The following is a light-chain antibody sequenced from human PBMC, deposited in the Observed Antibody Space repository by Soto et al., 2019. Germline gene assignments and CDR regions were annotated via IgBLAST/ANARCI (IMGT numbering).Light chain of an antibody. CDR3: QQYYNWPRT. J-gene: IGKJ1*01. CDR1: QSISSL. V-gene: IGKV3-15*01. CDR2: GAS. Sequence: EGLKTQAAATLSETPGDTATLSCRASQSISSLLAWYQQRPGQSPRLLIYGASTRATGVPARFRGSGSETEFTLTINGLQSEDFGSYYCQQYYNWPRTFGQGTKVDIK.